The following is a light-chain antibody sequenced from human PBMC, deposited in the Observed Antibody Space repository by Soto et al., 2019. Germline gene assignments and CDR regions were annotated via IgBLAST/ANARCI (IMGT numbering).Light chain of an antibody. Sequence: QSVLTQSSSASASLGSSVKFTCTLSSRHNYYVIAWHQQQPGKAPRYLMKVEANGSYNKGSGVPDRFSGSSSGADRYLTISNLQFEDEADYYCETWDSNTFLWVFGGGTKLTVL. CDR1: SRHNYYV. CDR3: ETWDSNTFLWV. CDR2: VEANGSY. J-gene: IGLJ3*02. V-gene: IGLV4-60*02.